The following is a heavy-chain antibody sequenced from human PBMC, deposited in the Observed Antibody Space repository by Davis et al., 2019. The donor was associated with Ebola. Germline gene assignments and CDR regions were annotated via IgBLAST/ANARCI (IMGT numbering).Heavy chain of an antibody. CDR2: ISWDSGAI. V-gene: IGHV3-9*01. J-gene: IGHJ6*02. CDR3: AKDVYADSGHGFEA. D-gene: IGHD6-25*01. Sequence: SLKISCIASGFKFDYHAMSWVRQCPGRGPEWVSGISWDSGAIVYAESVEGRLTISRDNAKNSLYLQMNSLRAEDTALYYCAKDVYADSGHGFEAWGQGTTVTVSS. CDR1: GFKFDYHA.